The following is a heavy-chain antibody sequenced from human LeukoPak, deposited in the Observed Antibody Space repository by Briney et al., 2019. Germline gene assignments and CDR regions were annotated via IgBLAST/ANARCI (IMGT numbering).Heavy chain of an antibody. J-gene: IGHJ6*02. Sequence: GGSLRLSCAASGFTFSNYAMSWVRQAPGTGLEWVSAISSNGDNIYYADSVKGRFTISRDNSKNTLYLQINSLRAEDTALYFCASVVRPGYFFYYGLGVWGRGATVTVSS. CDR3: ASVVRPGYFFYYGLGV. CDR2: ISSNGDNI. V-gene: IGHV3-23*01. CDR1: GFTFSNYA.